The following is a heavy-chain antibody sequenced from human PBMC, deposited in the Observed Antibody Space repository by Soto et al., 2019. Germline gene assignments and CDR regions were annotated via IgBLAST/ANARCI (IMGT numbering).Heavy chain of an antibody. CDR3: ARERGGLVPAASFYFYFGMDV. CDR2: INGDDGRT. CDR1: GYTFRDYP. J-gene: IGHJ6*02. V-gene: IGHV1-3*01. D-gene: IGHD2-2*01. Sequence: ASVKVSCKASGYTFRDYPVHWVRQAPGQKLEWMGWINGDDGRTRYSQNFQGRVTFTRDTSTKTAYMEVGSLRFEDTAVYYCARERGGLVPAASFYFYFGMDVWGQGTTVTVSS.